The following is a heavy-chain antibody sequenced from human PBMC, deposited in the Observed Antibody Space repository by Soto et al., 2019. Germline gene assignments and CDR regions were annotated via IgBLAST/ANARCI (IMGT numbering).Heavy chain of an antibody. CDR2: ISGSGGST. CDR1: GFTFSSYA. V-gene: IGHV3-23*01. CDR3: AKGLGSGTDKNYFDS. Sequence: GGSLRLSCAASGFTFSSYAMTWVRQAPGKGLEWASSISGSGGSTYYADSVKGRFTISRDKSKNTLYLQMNSLRAEDTAIYYCAKGLGSGTDKNYFDSWGQGTGVTVSS. D-gene: IGHD2-8*02. J-gene: IGHJ4*02.